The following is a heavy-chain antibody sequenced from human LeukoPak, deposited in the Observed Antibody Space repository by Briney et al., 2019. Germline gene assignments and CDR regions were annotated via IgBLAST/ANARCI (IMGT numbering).Heavy chain of an antibody. CDR3: ARVSPNTVTTLQYFDY. CDR2: ISYDGSNR. Sequence: GGSLRLSCAASGFTFSRDAMHWVRQAPGKGLEWVAVISYDGSNRYYTDSVKGRFTISRDNSKNTVSLQMNSLRAEDTAVYYCARVSPNTVTTLQYFDYWGQGTLVTVSS. CDR1: GFTFSRDA. V-gene: IGHV3-30*04. D-gene: IGHD4-17*01. J-gene: IGHJ4*02.